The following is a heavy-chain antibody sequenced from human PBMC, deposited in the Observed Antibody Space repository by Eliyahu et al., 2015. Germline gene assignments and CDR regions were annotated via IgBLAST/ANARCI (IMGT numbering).Heavy chain of an antibody. J-gene: IGHJ3*02. V-gene: IGHV5-51*01. CDR2: IYPGDSET. CDR3: ATSRRNVGTFRDGYDI. D-gene: IGHD1-14*01. Sequence: EVLLVQSGAEVKKPGESLKISCKVSGHXFTXHWIGXVRHMPGKGLEWMGLIYPGDSETRYSPSVQGQVIISADRSTSTAYLQWSSLKASDTAMYYCATSRRNVGTFRDGYDIWGRGTMVTVSA. CDR1: GHXFTXHW.